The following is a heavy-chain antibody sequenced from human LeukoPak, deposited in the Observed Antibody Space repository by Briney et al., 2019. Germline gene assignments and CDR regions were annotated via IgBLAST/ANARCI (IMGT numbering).Heavy chain of an antibody. V-gene: IGHV1-69*05. CDR3: ARGSTMIDNFQH. CDR2: IIPIFGTA. D-gene: IGHD3-22*01. CDR1: GGTFSSYA. J-gene: IGHJ1*01. Sequence: ASVKVSCKASGGTFSSYAISWVRQAPGQGLEWMGGIIPIFGTANYAQKFQGRVTITTDESTSTAYMEPSSLRSEDTAVYYCARGSTMIDNFQHWGQGTLVTVSS.